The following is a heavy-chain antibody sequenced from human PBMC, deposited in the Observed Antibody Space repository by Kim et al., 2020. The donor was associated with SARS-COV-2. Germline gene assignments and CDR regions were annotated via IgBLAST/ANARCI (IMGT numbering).Heavy chain of an antibody. CDR3: AKNSGYDYAFDY. V-gene: IGHV3-9*01. Sequence: GGSLRLSCAASAFTFYGYAVHRAPQAPGKGLESLSGISWNSGTIDYADSVKGRFTISRDNAKNSLYLQMNSLRAEDTAFYYCAKNSGYDYAFDYWGQGTLVTVSS. J-gene: IGHJ4*02. CDR2: ISWNSGTI. D-gene: IGHD5-12*01. CDR1: AFTFYGYA.